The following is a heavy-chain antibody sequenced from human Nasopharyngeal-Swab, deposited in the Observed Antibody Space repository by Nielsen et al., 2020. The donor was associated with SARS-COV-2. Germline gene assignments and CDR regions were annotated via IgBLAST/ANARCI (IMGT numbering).Heavy chain of an antibody. CDR2: ISSSSSTI. V-gene: IGHV3-48*04. Sequence: VRQMPGKGLEWVSYISSSSSTIYYADSVKGRFTISRDNAKNSLYLQMNSLRAEDTAVYYCARVNLYYYDSSGYYSEAFDIWGQGTMVTVSS. CDR3: ARVNLYYYDSSGYYSEAFDI. J-gene: IGHJ3*02. D-gene: IGHD3-22*01.